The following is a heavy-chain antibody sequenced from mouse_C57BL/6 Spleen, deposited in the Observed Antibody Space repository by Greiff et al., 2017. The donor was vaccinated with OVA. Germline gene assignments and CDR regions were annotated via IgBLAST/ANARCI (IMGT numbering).Heavy chain of an antibody. D-gene: IGHD2-12*01. CDR1: GYSITSGYY. Sequence: VQLQQSGPGLVKPSQSLSLTCSVTGYSITSGYYWNWIRQFPGNKLEWMGYISYDGSNNYNPSLKNRISITRDTSKNQFFLKLNSVTTEDTATYYCARDYDYSDYWGQGTTLTVSS. V-gene: IGHV3-6*01. CDR3: ARDYDYSDY. J-gene: IGHJ2*01. CDR2: ISYDGSN.